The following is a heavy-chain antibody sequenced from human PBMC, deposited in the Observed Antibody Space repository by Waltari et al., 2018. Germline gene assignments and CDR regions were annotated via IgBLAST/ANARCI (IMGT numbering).Heavy chain of an antibody. CDR2: WDKRDNR. Sequence: EVQLLESGGGLIETGGSLRLSCVASGFSFSTYEMSWVRQASGKGLGLVSVWDKRDNRHYGSSVKGRFTISRDNSRNTLDLELNNLRVEDTAKYFCVKGGWLDDWGQEPWSPSPQ. D-gene: IGHD6-19*01. V-gene: IGHV3-23*03. CDR1: GFSFSTYE. J-gene: IGHJ4*01. CDR3: VKGGWLDD.